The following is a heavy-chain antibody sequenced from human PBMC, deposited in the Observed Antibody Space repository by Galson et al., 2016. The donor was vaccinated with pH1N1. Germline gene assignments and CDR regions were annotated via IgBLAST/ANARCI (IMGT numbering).Heavy chain of an antibody. CDR3: THREVMITNAFDV. V-gene: IGHV2-5*02. D-gene: IGHD3-16*01. J-gene: IGHJ3*01. CDR2: IYWDDDK. Sequence: PALVKPPQTLTLPCTFSGFPLNSSGMGVGWVRQPPGKALEWLALIYWDDDKRYSPSLKTRLTINKDTSKNQVVRMMTNMDTVDTATYYWTHREVMITNAFDVWGQGTMVTVSS. CDR1: GFPLNSSGMG.